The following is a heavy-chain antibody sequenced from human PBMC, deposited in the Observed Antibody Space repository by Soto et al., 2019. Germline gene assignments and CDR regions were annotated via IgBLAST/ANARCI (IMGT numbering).Heavy chain of an antibody. Sequence: ASVKVSCKASGGTFSSYAISWVRQAPGQGLEWMGGIIPIFGTANYAQKFQGRVTITADESTSTAYMELSSLRSEDTAVYYCARDPMIVAEYNWFDPWGQGTLVTVSS. CDR3: ARDPMIVAEYNWFDP. CDR1: GGTFSSYA. V-gene: IGHV1-69*13. CDR2: IIPIFGTA. D-gene: IGHD3-22*01. J-gene: IGHJ5*02.